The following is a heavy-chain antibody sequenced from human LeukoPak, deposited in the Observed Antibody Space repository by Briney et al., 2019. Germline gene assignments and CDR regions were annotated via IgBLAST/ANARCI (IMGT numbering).Heavy chain of an antibody. D-gene: IGHD3-10*01. J-gene: IGHJ6*02. Sequence: ASVKVSCKASGGTFSSYAISWVRQAPGQGLEWMGGIIPIFGTANYAQKFQGRVTITRDTSASTAYMELSSLRSEDTAVYYCARDRTPYGSGSYKSYYYGMDVWGQGTTVTVSS. CDR1: GGTFSSYA. CDR2: IIPIFGTA. V-gene: IGHV1-69*05. CDR3: ARDRTPYGSGSYKSYYYGMDV.